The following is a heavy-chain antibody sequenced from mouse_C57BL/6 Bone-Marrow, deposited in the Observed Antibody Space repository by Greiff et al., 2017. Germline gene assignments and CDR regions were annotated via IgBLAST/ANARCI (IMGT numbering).Heavy chain of an antibody. CDR2: IFPGSGST. V-gene: IGHV1-75*01. J-gene: IGHJ2*01. CDR3: ARWGITTVVGNYFDY. CDR1: GYTFTDYY. D-gene: IGHD1-1*01. Sequence: VQLQQSGPELVKPGASVKISCKASGYTFTDYYINWVKQRPGQGPEWIGWIFPGSGSTYYNEKFKGKATLTVDKSSSTAYMLLSSLTSEDSAVYFWARWGITTVVGNYFDYWGQGTTLTVSS.